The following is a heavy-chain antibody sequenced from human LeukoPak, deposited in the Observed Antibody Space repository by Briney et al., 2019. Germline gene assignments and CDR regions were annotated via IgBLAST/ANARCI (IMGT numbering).Heavy chain of an antibody. D-gene: IGHD3-22*01. CDR3: ARYDDSSGYYPNDAFDI. Sequence: PSETLSLTCTVSGGSISSYYWSWVRQTPGKGVEWIGYIYYSGGTNYNPSLKSRVTISVHTSKNQFSLKLSSVTAADTAVYYCARYDDSSGYYPNDAFDIWGQGTMVTVSS. J-gene: IGHJ3*02. CDR1: GGSISSYY. V-gene: IGHV4-59*01. CDR2: IYYSGGT.